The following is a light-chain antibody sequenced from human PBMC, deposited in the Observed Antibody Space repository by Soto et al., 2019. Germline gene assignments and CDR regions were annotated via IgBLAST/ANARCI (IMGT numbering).Light chain of an antibody. V-gene: IGKV1-39*01. Sequence: DIQMTQSPSSLSASVGDRVTITCRASQSITNSLNWYQHKPGKAPTLVVYAASSLQSVVPSRFSGSVSGTDFTLTISSLQPEDFATYFCQQGHSMPFTFGPGTKVDIK. CDR1: QSITNS. J-gene: IGKJ3*01. CDR3: QQGHSMPFT. CDR2: AAS.